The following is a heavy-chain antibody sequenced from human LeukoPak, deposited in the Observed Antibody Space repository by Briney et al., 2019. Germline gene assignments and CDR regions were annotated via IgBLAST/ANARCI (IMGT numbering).Heavy chain of an antibody. CDR3: ARGPYCGGDCNYNWFDP. V-gene: IGHV4-34*01. J-gene: IGHJ5*02. Sequence: SETLSLTCAVYGGSFSGYYWSWIRQPPGKGLEWIGEINHSGSTNYNPSLKSQVTISVDTSKNQFSLKLSSVTAADTAVYYCARGPYCGGDCNYNWFDPWGQGTLVTVSS. CDR1: GGSFSGYY. CDR2: INHSGST. D-gene: IGHD2-21*02.